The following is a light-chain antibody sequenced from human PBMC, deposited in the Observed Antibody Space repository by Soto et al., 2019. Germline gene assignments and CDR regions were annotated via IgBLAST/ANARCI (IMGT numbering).Light chain of an antibody. Sequence: IVLTQSPGTLSLSPGERATLSCRASQSVTSGYLAWYQQKPGQAPRLLIYGASSRASGIPDRFSGSGSGTDFTLTISRLEPEEFGVFYCQQYVRSPWTFGQGTRVEIK. CDR2: GAS. CDR1: QSVTSGY. CDR3: QQYVRSPWT. J-gene: IGKJ1*01. V-gene: IGKV3-20*01.